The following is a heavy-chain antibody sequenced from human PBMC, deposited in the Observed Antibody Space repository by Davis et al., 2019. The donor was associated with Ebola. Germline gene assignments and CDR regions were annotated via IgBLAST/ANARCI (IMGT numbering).Heavy chain of an antibody. V-gene: IGHV4-31*11. Sequence: PSETLSLTCAVSGGSFTSYYWSWVRQHPGKGLEWIGYIYYSGSTYYKPSLKSRVTISLDTSKNQFSLNLYSVTAADTAVYYCARDLRYDSSGYDYYFYMDVWGKGTTVTVSS. CDR1: GGSFTSYY. CDR2: IYYSGST. D-gene: IGHD3-22*01. J-gene: IGHJ6*03. CDR3: ARDLRYDSSGYDYYFYMDV.